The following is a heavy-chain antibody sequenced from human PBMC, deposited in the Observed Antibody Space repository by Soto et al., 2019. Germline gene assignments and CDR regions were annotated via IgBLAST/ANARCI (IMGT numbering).Heavy chain of an antibody. D-gene: IGHD3-9*01. CDR2: INHSRST. J-gene: IGHJ6*02. CDR1: GGSFSGYY. Sequence: SETLSLTCAVYGGSFSGYYWSWIRQPPGKGLEWIGEINHSRSTNYNPSLKSRVTISVDTSKNQFSLKLSSVTAADTAVYYCARDVYDILTGLGYYYGMDVWGQGTTVTVSS. CDR3: ARDVYDILTGLGYYYGMDV. V-gene: IGHV4-34*01.